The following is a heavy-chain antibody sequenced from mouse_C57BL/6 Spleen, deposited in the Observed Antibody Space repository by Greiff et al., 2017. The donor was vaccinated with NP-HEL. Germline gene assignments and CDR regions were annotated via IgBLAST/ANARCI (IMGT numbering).Heavy chain of an antibody. Sequence: QVTLKVSGPGILQPSQTLSLTCSFSGFSLSTFGMGVGWIRQPSGQGLEWLAHIWWDDDKYYNPALKSRLTISKDTSKTQGFLKIANVYTADTATYYCARMEVYGNYGDAMDYWGQGTSVTVSS. CDR2: IWWDDDK. D-gene: IGHD2-1*01. CDR1: GFSLSTFGMG. CDR3: ARMEVYGNYGDAMDY. V-gene: IGHV8-8*01. J-gene: IGHJ4*01.